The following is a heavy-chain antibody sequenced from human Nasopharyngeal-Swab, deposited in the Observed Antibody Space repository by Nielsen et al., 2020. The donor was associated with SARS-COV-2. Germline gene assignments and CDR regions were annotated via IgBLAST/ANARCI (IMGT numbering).Heavy chain of an antibody. CDR2: ISYSGST. J-gene: IGHJ2*01. CDR3: ARSRITGTSRYFDL. V-gene: IGHV4-59*08. CDR1: GGSINSSY. Sequence: GSLRLSCTVSGGSINSSYWSWIRQPPGKGLEWIGYISYSGSTNYNPSLTSRVTISVDTSKNQFSLKLSSVTAADTAVYHCARSRITGTSRYFDLWGRGTLVTVSS. D-gene: IGHD1-7*01.